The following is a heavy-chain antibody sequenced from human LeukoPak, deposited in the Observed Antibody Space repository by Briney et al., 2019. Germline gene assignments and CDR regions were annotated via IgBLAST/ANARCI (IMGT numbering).Heavy chain of an antibody. CDR3: AILRYFDEHYYYYDMDV. CDR1: GGSISNYD. D-gene: IGHD3-9*01. Sequence: PSETLSLTCTVSGGSISNYDCSWIRQPPGKGLEWIGYIHHGGSTNYNPSLKSRVAISVGTSKNQFSLKLSSVTAADTAVYYCAILRYFDEHYYYYDMDVWGQGTTVTVSS. V-gene: IGHV4-59*01. J-gene: IGHJ6*02. CDR2: IHHGGST.